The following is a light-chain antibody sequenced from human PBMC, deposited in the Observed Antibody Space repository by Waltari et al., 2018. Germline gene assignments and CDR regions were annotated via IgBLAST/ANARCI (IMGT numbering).Light chain of an antibody. CDR3: QQRHSWPLT. J-gene: IGKJ4*01. CDR1: HNVNNF. Sequence: ETVLTQSPVTLSLSPGERATLSCRPSHNVNNFFAWSQQKPGQAPKLLMYDTSNRATGIPARFSGSGSGTDFTLTISSLEPEDFAVYYCQQRHSWPLTFGGGTKVEIK. V-gene: IGKV3-11*01. CDR2: DTS.